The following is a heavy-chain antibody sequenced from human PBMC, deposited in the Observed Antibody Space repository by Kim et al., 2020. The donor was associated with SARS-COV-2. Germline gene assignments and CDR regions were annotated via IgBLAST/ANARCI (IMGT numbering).Heavy chain of an antibody. V-gene: IGHV3-30*18. CDR2: ISYDGSNK. Sequence: GGSLRLSCAASGFTFSSYGMHWVRQAPGKGLEWVAVISYDGSNKYYADSVKGRFTISRDNSKNTLYLQMNSLRAEDTAVYYCAKIAYLWGYGMDVWGQGTTVTVSS. CDR3: AKIAYLWGYGMDV. J-gene: IGHJ6*02. CDR1: GFTFSSYG. D-gene: IGHD3-16*01.